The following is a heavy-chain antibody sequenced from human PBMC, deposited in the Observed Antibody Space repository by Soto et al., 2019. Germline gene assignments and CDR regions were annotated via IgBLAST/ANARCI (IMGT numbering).Heavy chain of an antibody. V-gene: IGHV3-23*01. CDR3: VKDLQYMPDY. CDR1: GFTFSSYA. Sequence: GGSLRLSCAASGFTFSSYAMSWVRQAPGKGLEWVSAISGSGGSTYYADSVKGRFTISRDNSKNTLYLQMNSLRAEDTALYSCVKDLQYMPDYWGQGTLVTVSS. D-gene: IGHD4-4*01. J-gene: IGHJ4*02. CDR2: ISGSGGST.